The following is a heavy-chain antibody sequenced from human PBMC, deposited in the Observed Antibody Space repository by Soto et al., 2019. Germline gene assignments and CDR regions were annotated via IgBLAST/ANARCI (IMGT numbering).Heavy chain of an antibody. J-gene: IGHJ5*02. CDR2: FDPEDGET. V-gene: IGHV1-24*01. D-gene: IGHD1-26*01. CDR1: GYTLTELS. Sequence: ASVKVSCKVSGYTLTELSMHWVRQAPGKGLEWMGGFDPEDGETIYSQKFQGRVTVTEDTSTDTVYMELSSLRSEDTAVYYCATLVSGEGVVGAILNWFDPWGQ. CDR3: ATLVSGEGVVGAILNWFDP.